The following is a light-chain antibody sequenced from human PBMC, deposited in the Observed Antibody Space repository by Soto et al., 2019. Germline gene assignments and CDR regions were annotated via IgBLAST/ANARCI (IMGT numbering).Light chain of an antibody. Sequence: EIVMTQSPATLSVSPGGRATLSCRASQSVNSNLAWYQQKPGQAPRLVIYGASTRATGIPARFSGSGSGTEFTLTISSLQSEDFAVYYCQQYKNFWTFGQGTKVEIK. CDR1: QSVNSN. CDR2: GAS. V-gene: IGKV3-15*01. CDR3: QQYKNFWT. J-gene: IGKJ1*01.